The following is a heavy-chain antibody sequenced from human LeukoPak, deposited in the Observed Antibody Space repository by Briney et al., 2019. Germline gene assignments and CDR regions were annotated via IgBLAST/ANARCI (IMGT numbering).Heavy chain of an antibody. CDR1: GGSISSYY. Sequence: PSETLSLTCTVSGGSISSYYWSWIRQPPGKGLEWIGYIYYSGSTNYNPSLKSRVTISVDTSKNQFSLKLSSVTAADTAVYYCARNGLNWSGYYLYWGQGTLVTVSX. V-gene: IGHV4-59*01. CDR3: ARNGLNWSGYYLY. D-gene: IGHD3-3*01. J-gene: IGHJ4*02. CDR2: IYYSGST.